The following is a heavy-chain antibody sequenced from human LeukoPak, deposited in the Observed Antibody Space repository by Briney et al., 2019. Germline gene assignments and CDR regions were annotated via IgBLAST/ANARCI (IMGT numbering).Heavy chain of an antibody. CDR1: GYTFTGYY. CDR3: ARALDQYYDFWSGYYDY. CDR2: INPNSGGT. Sequence: ASVKVSCKASGYTFTGYYMHWVRQAPGQGLEWMGWINPNSGGTNYAQKFQGRVTMTRDTSISTAYMELSRLRPDDTAVYYCARALDQYYDFWSGYYDYWGQGTLVTVSS. J-gene: IGHJ4*02. V-gene: IGHV1-2*02. D-gene: IGHD3-3*01.